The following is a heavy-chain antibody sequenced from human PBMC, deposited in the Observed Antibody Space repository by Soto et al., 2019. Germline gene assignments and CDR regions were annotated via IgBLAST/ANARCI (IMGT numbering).Heavy chain of an antibody. D-gene: IGHD3-10*01. V-gene: IGHV3-23*01. CDR1: GFTFSNYA. Sequence: EVQLLESGGGLVQPGGSLRLSCAASGFTFSNYAMSWVRQAPGKGLAWVSCISGSGLSTHYADSVKGRFTISRDNSKNTVYLQMNSLRDEDTAVYYCAFSRRGEIREDLDYWGQGTLVTVSS. J-gene: IGHJ4*02. CDR2: ISGSGLST. CDR3: AFSRRGEIREDLDY.